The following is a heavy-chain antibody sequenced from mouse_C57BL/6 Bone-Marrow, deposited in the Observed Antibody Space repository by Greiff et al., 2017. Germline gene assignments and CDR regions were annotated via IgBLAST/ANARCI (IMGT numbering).Heavy chain of an antibody. J-gene: IGHJ1*03. CDR3: ARRGSYYYGSSYVWYFDV. CDR1: GYTFTSYW. D-gene: IGHD1-1*01. Sequence: QVQLQQPGAELVKPGASVKLSCKASGYTFTSYWMHWVKQRPGKGLEWIGRIYPGDGDTNYNGKFKGKATLTADKSSSTAYMQLSSLTSEDSAVYFCARRGSYYYGSSYVWYFDVWGTGTAVTVSS. CDR2: IYPGDGDT. V-gene: IGHV1-82*01.